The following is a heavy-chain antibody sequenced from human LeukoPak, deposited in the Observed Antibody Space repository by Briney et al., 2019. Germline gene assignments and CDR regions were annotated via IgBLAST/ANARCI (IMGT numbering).Heavy chain of an antibody. V-gene: IGHV4-59*01. CDR1: GGSISGYY. Sequence: PSETLSLTCTVSGGSISGYYWNWIRQSPEKGLEWIGYIYHSGTINFIPSLKARVTMSIDTSKNQFSLKLSSVTAADTAVYYCARHPLDYWGQGTLVTVSS. CDR3: ARHPLDY. J-gene: IGHJ4*02. CDR2: IYHSGTI.